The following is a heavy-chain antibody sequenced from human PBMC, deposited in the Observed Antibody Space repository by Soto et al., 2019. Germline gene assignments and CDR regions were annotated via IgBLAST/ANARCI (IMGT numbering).Heavy chain of an antibody. J-gene: IGHJ6*02. Sequence: SETLSLTCAVYGGSFSGYYWSWIRRPPGKGLEWIGEINHSGSTNYNPSLKSRVTISVDTSKNQFSLKLSSVTAADTAVYYCARDRAGPTVTTTSHYYYYGMDVWGQGTTVTVSS. CDR2: INHSGST. D-gene: IGHD4-17*01. CDR3: ARDRAGPTVTTTSHYYYYGMDV. CDR1: GGSFSGYY. V-gene: IGHV4-34*01.